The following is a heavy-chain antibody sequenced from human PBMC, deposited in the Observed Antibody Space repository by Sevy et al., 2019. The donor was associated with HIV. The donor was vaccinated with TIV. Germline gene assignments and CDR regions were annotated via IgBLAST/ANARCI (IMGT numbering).Heavy chain of an antibody. CDR1: GFTFSDHY. V-gene: IGHV3-11*01. CDR3: ARDHYQKTIRGNLDI. Sequence: GGSLRLSCAASGFTFSDHYMTWIRQAPGKGLESVAYIRSGGSPIFYADSVKGRFIISRDNTKNALYLQMNILRADDTAVYYCARDHYQKTIRGNLDIWGQGTMVTVSS. J-gene: IGHJ3*02. D-gene: IGHD3-10*01. CDR2: IRSGGSPI.